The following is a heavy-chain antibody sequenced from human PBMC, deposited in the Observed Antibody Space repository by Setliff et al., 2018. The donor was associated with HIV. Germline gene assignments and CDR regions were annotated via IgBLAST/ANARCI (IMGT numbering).Heavy chain of an antibody. J-gene: IGHJ4*02. Sequence: LSLTCTVSGGSISRGSYSWGWIRQPPGKGLEWIGSISYTGITNYNPSLKSRVTISVDTSKNQFSLKLSSVTAADTAVYYCARHSPSDYWGQGTLVTVSS. V-gene: IGHV4-39*01. CDR2: ISYTGIT. CDR1: GGSISRGSYS. CDR3: ARHSPSDY.